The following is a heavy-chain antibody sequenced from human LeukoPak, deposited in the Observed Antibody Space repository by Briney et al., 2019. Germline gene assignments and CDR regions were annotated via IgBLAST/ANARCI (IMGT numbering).Heavy chain of an antibody. D-gene: IGHD2-2*01. V-gene: IGHV3-48*03. CDR3: ARGYCSSTSCYHVDY. CDR2: INHSGDTI. Sequence: PGGSLRLSCAASGFTFSSYEMNWVRQAPGKGLEWVSYINHSGDTIYYADSVEGRFTISRDNAKTSLYLQINSLRAEDTAVYYCARGYCSSTSCYHVDYWGQGTLVTVSS. CDR1: GFTFSSYE. J-gene: IGHJ4*02.